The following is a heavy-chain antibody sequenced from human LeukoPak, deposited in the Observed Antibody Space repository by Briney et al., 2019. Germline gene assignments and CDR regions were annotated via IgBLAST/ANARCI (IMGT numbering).Heavy chain of an antibody. D-gene: IGHD5-12*01. Sequence: SETLSLTCAVYGGSFSGYYWSCIRQPPGKGLEWIGEINHSGSTNYNPSLKSRVTISVDTSKNQFSLKLSSVTAAETAVYYCARVLVGYDKYYYYYYMDVWGKGTTVTVSS. CDR1: GGSFSGYY. V-gene: IGHV4-34*01. J-gene: IGHJ6*03. CDR3: ARVLVGYDKYYYYYYMDV. CDR2: INHSGST.